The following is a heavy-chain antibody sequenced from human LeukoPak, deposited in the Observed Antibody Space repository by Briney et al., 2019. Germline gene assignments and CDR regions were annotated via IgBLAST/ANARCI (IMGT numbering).Heavy chain of an antibody. CDR2: ISGSGGST. Sequence: GGSLRLSCAPSGFTFSIYAMSWVRQAPGKGLEWVSGISGSGGSTYYADSVKGRFTTSRDNSKNTLYLQMNSLRAEDTAVYFCARDRCRRIHYPDYWGQGTLVTVSS. CDR3: ARDRCRRIHYPDY. V-gene: IGHV3-23*01. D-gene: IGHD2-8*01. CDR1: GFTFSIYA. J-gene: IGHJ4*02.